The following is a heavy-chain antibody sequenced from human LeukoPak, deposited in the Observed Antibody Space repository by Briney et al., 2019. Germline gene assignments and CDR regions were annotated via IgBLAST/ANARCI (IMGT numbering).Heavy chain of an antibody. J-gene: IGHJ4*02. Sequence: SQTLSLTCTVSGGSISSGSYYWSWIRQPAGKGLEWIGRIYTGGGTNYNPSLKSRVTISLDTSKNQFSLQLNSVTPEDTAVYYCARDLVAISVFDYWGQGTLVTVSS. V-gene: IGHV4-61*02. CDR1: GGSISSGSYY. D-gene: IGHD2-2*02. CDR3: ARDLVAISVFDY. CDR2: IYTGGGT.